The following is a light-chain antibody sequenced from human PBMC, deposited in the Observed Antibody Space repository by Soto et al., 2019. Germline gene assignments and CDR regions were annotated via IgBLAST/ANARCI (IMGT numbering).Light chain of an antibody. J-gene: IGKJ1*01. Sequence: DIQMTQSPSTLSASVGDRVTITCRASQSISSWLAWYKQKPGKAPKLLIYKASSLESGVPSRFSGSGSGTEFTLTISSLQPDDFATYYCQKYNSYASWTFGQGTKVEIK. CDR1: QSISSW. CDR2: KAS. CDR3: QKYNSYASWT. V-gene: IGKV1-5*03.